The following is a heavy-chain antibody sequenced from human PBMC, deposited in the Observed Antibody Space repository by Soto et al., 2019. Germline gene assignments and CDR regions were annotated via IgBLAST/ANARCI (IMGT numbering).Heavy chain of an antibody. CDR3: AKDKSMGAGSYSYFDS. CDR1: GLTFSSYA. CDR2: ISGSDDST. V-gene: IGHV3-23*01. D-gene: IGHD1-26*01. Sequence: GGSLRLSCAASGLTFSSYAMIWVRQAPGKGLEWVSFISGSDDSTYYADSVKGRFTISRDNSKNTLYLQINSLRAEDTAIYYCAKDKSMGAGSYSYFDSWGQGTLVTVSS. J-gene: IGHJ4*02.